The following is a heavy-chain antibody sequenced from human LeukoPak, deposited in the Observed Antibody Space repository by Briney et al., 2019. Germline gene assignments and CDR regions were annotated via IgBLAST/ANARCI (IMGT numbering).Heavy chain of an antibody. Sequence: SVKVSCKASGGTFSSYAISWVRQAPGQGREWMGRIIPIFGTANYAQKFQGRVTITTDESTSTAYMELSRLSSDATAVYYCARDGTFNIAVAEYFDYWGQGTLVTVSS. J-gene: IGHJ4*02. D-gene: IGHD6-19*01. CDR1: GGTFSSYA. V-gene: IGHV1-69*05. CDR2: IIPIFGTA. CDR3: ARDGTFNIAVAEYFDY.